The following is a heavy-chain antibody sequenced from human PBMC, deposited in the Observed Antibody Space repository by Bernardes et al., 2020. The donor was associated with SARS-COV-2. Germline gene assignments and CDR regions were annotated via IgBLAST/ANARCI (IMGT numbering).Heavy chain of an antibody. J-gene: IGHJ6*02. D-gene: IGHD2-21*02. Sequence: GGSLKISCKASGYSFTNYWIGWVRQMPGKGLEWMWIIYPGDSDTRYSPSFQGQVTISADKSMNTAYLQWSSLKASDTAMFYCARSDTWANKNYYSLDVWGQGTTVTVSS. CDR2: IYPGDSDT. V-gene: IGHV5-51*01. CDR3: ARSDTWANKNYYSLDV. CDR1: GYSFTNYW.